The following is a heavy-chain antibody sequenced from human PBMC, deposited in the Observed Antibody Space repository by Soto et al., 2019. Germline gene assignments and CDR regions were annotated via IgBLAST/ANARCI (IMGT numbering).Heavy chain of an antibody. CDR2: IYYSGST. V-gene: IGHV4-59*01. D-gene: IGHD3-10*01. Sequence: SDALSLTFNISGGAISSYYWSWIRQPPGKGLEWIGYIYYSGSTNYNPSLKSRVTISVDTSKNQFSLKLSSVTAADTAVYYCARVWGGAFDIWGQGTMVT. CDR3: ARVWGGAFDI. CDR1: GGAISSYY. J-gene: IGHJ3*02.